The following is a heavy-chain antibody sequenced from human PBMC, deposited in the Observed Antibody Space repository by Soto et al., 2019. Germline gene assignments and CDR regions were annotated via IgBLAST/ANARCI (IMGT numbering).Heavy chain of an antibody. V-gene: IGHV1-3*01. D-gene: IGHD2-2*03. CDR2: INAGNGNT. J-gene: IGHJ5*02. CDR3: ARDGYCSSTSCYPDDLKQQYNWFDP. CDR1: GYTFTSYA. Sequence: ASVKVSCKASGYTFTSYAMHWVRQAPGQRLEWMGWINAGNGNTKYSQKFQGRVTITRDTSASTAYMELSSLRSEDTAVYYCARDGYCSSTSCYPDDLKQQYNWFDPWGQGTLVTVSS.